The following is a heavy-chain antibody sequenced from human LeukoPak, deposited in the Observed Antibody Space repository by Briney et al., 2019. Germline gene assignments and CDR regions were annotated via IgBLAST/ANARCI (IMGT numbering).Heavy chain of an antibody. D-gene: IGHD2-2*01. CDR2: ISSNGYTI. CDR1: GFTFSHYE. CDR3: AREDCSSTSCYDPSVSDY. Sequence: PGGSLRLSCEASGFTFSHYEMNWVRQAPGKGLEWVSYISSNGYTIYYADSVKGRFTISRDNAKNSLYLQMNSLRAEDTAVYYCAREDCSSTSCYDPSVSDYWGQGTLVTVSS. J-gene: IGHJ4*02. V-gene: IGHV3-48*03.